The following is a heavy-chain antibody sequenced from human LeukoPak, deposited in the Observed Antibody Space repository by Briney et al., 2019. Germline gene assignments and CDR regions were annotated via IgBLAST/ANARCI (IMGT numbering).Heavy chain of an antibody. Sequence: GGSLRLSCAASGFTLSSYSMNWVRQAPGKGLEWVSSISSSSSYIYYADSVKGRFTISRDNAKNSLYLQMNSLRAEDTAVYYCARDPGYCSSTSCSGSGMDVWGKGATVTVSS. D-gene: IGHD2-2*01. CDR2: ISSSSSYI. CDR3: ARDPGYCSSTSCSGSGMDV. CDR1: GFTLSSYS. V-gene: IGHV3-21*01. J-gene: IGHJ6*04.